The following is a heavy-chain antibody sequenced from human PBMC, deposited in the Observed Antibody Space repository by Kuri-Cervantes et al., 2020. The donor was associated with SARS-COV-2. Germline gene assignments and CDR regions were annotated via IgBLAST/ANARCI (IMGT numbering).Heavy chain of an antibody. CDR3: ARVKAVVGATELRHDRLGLDY. CDR2: ISTYNGDT. V-gene: IGHV1-18*04. D-gene: IGHD1-26*01. Sequence: ASVKVSCKASGYIFNSFGITWVRQAPGQGLEWMRWISTYNGDTEYAQKFQGRVTMATDTLRTTAFMELRSLRSDDTAVYYCARVKAVVGATELRHDRLGLDYWGQGTLVTVSS. CDR1: GYIFNSFG. J-gene: IGHJ4*02.